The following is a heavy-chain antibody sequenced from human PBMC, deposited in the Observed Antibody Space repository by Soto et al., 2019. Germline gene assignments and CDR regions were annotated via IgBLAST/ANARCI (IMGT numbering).Heavy chain of an antibody. J-gene: IGHJ4*02. V-gene: IGHV4-30-4*01. CDR3: ARDANYGSAKSAPDY. CDR1: GGSISSGDYY. Sequence: LSLTCTVSGGSISSGDYYWSWIRQPPGKGLEWIGYIYYSGSTYYNPSLKSRVTISVDTSKNQFSLKLSSVTAADTAVYYCARDANYGSAKSAPDYWGQGTLVTVSS. D-gene: IGHD3-10*01. CDR2: IYYSGST.